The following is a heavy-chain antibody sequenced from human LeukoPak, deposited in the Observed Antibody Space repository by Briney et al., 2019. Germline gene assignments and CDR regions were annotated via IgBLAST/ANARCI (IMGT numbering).Heavy chain of an antibody. V-gene: IGHV1-2*02. CDR2: INPNSGGT. CDR3: ATQGTSSSWSYYFDY. CDR1: GYTFTGYY. D-gene: IGHD6-13*01. J-gene: IGHJ4*02. Sequence: GASVKVSCKASGYTFTGYYMHWVRQAPGQGLEWMVWINPNSGGTNYAQKFQGRVTMTRDTSISTAYMELSRLRSDDPAVYYCATQGTSSSWSYYFDYWGQGTLVTVSS.